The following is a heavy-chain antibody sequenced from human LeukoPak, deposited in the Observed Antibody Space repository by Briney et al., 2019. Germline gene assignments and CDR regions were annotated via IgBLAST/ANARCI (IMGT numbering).Heavy chain of an antibody. CDR1: GGSISSYY. Sequence: PSETLSLTCTVSGGSISSYYWSWIRQPPGGGLEWIGYIYYSGSTNYNPSLKSRVTISVDTSKNQFSLKLSSVTAADTAVYYCVRSSQRSYYFDYWGQGTLVTVSS. D-gene: IGHD6-25*01. CDR2: IYYSGST. CDR3: VRSSQRSYYFDY. V-gene: IGHV4-59*01. J-gene: IGHJ4*02.